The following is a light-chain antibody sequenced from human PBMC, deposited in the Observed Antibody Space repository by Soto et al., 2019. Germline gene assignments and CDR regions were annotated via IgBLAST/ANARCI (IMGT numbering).Light chain of an antibody. V-gene: IGLV2-14*01. J-gene: IGLJ1*01. CDR3: SSYTISSRYV. Sequence: QSVLTQPASVSGSPGQSITISCTGTNSDVGGYKYVSWYQQYPGKAPKLMIYEVSYRPSGVSNRFSGSKSGNTASLTISGLQAEDEADYYCSSYTISSRYVFGTGTKVTVL. CDR2: EVS. CDR1: NSDVGGYKY.